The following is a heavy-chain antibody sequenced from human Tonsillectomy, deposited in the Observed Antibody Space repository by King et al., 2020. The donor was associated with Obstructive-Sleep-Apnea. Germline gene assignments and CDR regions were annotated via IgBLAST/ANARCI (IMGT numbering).Heavy chain of an antibody. J-gene: IGHJ4*02. CDR2: IRHDGSNK. Sequence: VQLVESGGGVVQPGGSLRLSCAASGFTFSSYGMHWVRQAPGKGREWVAFIRHDGSNKYFADSVKGQFTIHRDNSKNTLYLQMNSLRAEDTAVYYCAKGGSYYGILTGVDYGRQGTLVTVSS. CDR3: AKGGSYYGILTGVDY. V-gene: IGHV3-30*02. D-gene: IGHD3-9*01. CDR1: GFTFSSYG.